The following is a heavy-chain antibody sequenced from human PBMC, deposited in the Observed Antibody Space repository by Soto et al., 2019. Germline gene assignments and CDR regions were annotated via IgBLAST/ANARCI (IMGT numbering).Heavy chain of an antibody. CDR1: GVTFSSYA. Sequence: QVQLVQSGAEVKKPGSSVKVSCKASGVTFSSYAISWVRQAPGQGLEWMGGIIPIFGTANYAQKFQGRVTITADESTSTADMELSTLISEDAAVYYCGATGNDYYYYGMDVWGQGTTVTVSS. CDR3: GATGNDYYYYGMDV. D-gene: IGHD3-10*01. V-gene: IGHV1-69*01. CDR2: IIPIFGTA. J-gene: IGHJ6*02.